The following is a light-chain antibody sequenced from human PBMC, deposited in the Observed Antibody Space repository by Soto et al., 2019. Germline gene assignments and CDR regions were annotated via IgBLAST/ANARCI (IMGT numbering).Light chain of an antibody. CDR1: QNIAKY. CDR2: AAS. V-gene: IGKV1-8*01. J-gene: IGKJ4*01. CDR3: QQYYSYPLT. Sequence: GDRVTITCRASQNIAKYLTWFQQKPGKAPKLLIYAASTLQSGVPSRFSGSGSGTDFTLTISCMQSEDFATYYCQQYYSYPLTFGGGTKVDIK.